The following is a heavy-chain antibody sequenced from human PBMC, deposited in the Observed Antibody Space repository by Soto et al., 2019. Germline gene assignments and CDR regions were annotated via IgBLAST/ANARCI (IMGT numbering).Heavy chain of an antibody. CDR2: ISWHSGSI. CDR1: GFTFDDYA. V-gene: IGHV3-9*01. J-gene: IGHJ6*02. CDR3: AKGRTLVDGMDV. Sequence: EVQLVESGGGLVQPGRSLRLSCAASGFTFDDYAMHWVRQAPGKGLEWVSGISWHSGSIGYADTVKGRFTISRDNAKNSRYLQMNRLRAEGTALYYCAKGRTLVDGMDVWGQGTTVTVSS. D-gene: IGHD2-21*01.